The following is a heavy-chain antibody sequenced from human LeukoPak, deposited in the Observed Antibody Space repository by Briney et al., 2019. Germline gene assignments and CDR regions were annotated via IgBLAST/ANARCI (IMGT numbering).Heavy chain of an antibody. Sequence: SLKVSCKASGGTFSSYAISWVRQAPGQGLEWMGGIIPIFGTANYAQKFQGRVTITADESTSTAYMELSSLRSEDTAVYYCARDGAYYDSSGYYEVGAFDIWGQGTMVTVSS. CDR3: ARDGAYYDSSGYYEVGAFDI. CDR1: GGTFSSYA. J-gene: IGHJ3*02. CDR2: IIPIFGTA. V-gene: IGHV1-69*13. D-gene: IGHD3-22*01.